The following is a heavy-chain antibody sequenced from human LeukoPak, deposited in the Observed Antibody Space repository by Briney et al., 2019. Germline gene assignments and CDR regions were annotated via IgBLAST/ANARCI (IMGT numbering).Heavy chain of an antibody. D-gene: IGHD3-22*01. Sequence: APVKVSCKASGYSFSSYYMIWVRQAPGQGLEWMGIINPSGGSTYYAQKFQGRVTMTRDMSTSTVYMELSSLRSEDTALYYCASGSHVRVYDSNPYYGHYWGQGTLVTVSS. CDR2: INPSGGST. CDR3: ASGSHVRVYDSNPYYGHY. J-gene: IGHJ4*02. V-gene: IGHV1-46*01. CDR1: GYSFSSYY.